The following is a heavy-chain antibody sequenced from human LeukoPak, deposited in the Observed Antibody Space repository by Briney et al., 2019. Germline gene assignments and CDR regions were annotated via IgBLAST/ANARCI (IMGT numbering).Heavy chain of an antibody. CDR3: AHRLRRTSVVVFDY. Sequence: SGPTLVEPTQTLTLTCTFSGFSLSTSGVGVGWIRQPPGKALEWLALIYWNDDKRYSPSLKSRLTITKDTSKNQVVLTMTNMDPVDTATYYCAHRLRRTSVVVFDYWGQGTLVTVSS. CDR1: GFSLSTSGVG. J-gene: IGHJ4*02. CDR2: IYWNDDK. V-gene: IGHV2-5*01. D-gene: IGHD3-22*01.